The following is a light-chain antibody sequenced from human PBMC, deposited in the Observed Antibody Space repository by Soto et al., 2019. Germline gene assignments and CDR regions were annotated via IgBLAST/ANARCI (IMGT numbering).Light chain of an antibody. CDR2: GAS. CDR1: QSVGSN. V-gene: IGKV3-20*01. CDR3: QQCGSSST. Sequence: EIVMTQSPAYLSVSPGERATLSCRASQSVGSNLAWYQQKPGQAPRLLIYGASMRATGIPDRFSGSGSGTDFTLTISRLEPEDFAVYYCQQCGSSSTFGQGTRLEIK. J-gene: IGKJ5*01.